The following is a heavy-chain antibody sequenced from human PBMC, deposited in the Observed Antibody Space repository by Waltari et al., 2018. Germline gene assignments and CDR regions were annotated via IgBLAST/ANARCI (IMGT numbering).Heavy chain of an antibody. V-gene: IGHV1-8*01. Sequence: QLPLVKSGAEVKKPFASVTVSFTSSGSTFTRYDLPWVRMATGQGIEGMGWMNPNSGNKGYAKKVQGRITMTRNTSISTAHMELSGLTSEDTAVYYCARGIASAGRPAGHYYYDMDVWGKGTTVTVSS. CDR2: MNPNSGNK. CDR1: GSTFTRYD. D-gene: IGHD6-13*01. J-gene: IGHJ6*03. CDR3: ARGIASAGRPAGHYYYDMDV.